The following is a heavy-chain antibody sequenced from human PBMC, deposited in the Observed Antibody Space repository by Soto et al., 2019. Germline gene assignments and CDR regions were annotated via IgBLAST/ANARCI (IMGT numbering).Heavy chain of an antibody. Sequence: EVQLVESGGVVVQPGGSLRLSCAASGFTFDDYTMHWVRQAPGKGLEWVSLISWDGGSTYYADSVKGRFTISRDNSKNSLYLQMNSLRTEDTALYYCAKDIDDAENGGTFDYWGQGTLVTVSS. CDR1: GFTFDDYT. CDR2: ISWDGGST. CDR3: AKDIDDAENGGTFDY. J-gene: IGHJ4*02. V-gene: IGHV3-43*01. D-gene: IGHD1-7*01.